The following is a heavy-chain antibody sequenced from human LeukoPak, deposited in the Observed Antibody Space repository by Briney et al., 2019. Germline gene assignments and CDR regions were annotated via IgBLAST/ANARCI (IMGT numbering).Heavy chain of an antibody. CDR2: INHSGST. Sequence: SETLSLTCAVYGGSFSGYYWSWIRQPPGKGLEWIGEINHSGSTNYNPSLKSRVTISVDTSKNQFSLKLSSVTAADTAVYYCARGEGYYYMDVWGKGTTVTVSS. CDR1: GGSFSGYY. J-gene: IGHJ6*03. V-gene: IGHV4-34*01. CDR3: ARGEGYYYMDV.